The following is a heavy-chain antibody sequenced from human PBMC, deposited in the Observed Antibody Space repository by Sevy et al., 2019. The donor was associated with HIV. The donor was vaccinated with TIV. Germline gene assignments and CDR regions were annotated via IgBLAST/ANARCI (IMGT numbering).Heavy chain of an antibody. D-gene: IGHD3-10*01. V-gene: IGHV3-30-3*01. CDR1: GFTFSSYA. CDR3: ARDLVMVRGVRTPGTH. CDR2: ISYDGDEK. Sequence: GGSLRLSCAASGFTFSSYAMHWVRQAPGNGLEWVAAISYDGDEKYHADSAKGRFTISRDNSKNTLYLQVNSLGPEDTAVYFCARDLVMVRGVRTPGTHLGQGTVVTVSS. J-gene: IGHJ4*02.